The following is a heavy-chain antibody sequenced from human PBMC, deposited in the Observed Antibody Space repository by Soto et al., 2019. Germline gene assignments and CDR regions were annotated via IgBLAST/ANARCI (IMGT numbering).Heavy chain of an antibody. CDR2: ISGSGGST. CDR3: AKDALWYYDILTGYSPPDY. V-gene: IGHV3-23*01. CDR1: VFTFSSYA. Sequence: GGSLRFSCAASVFTFSSYAMTCVRQGPGKGLEWVSIISGSGGSTYYADSVKGRFTISRDNSKNTLYLQMNSLRAEDTAVYYCAKDALWYYDILTGYSPPDYWGQGTLVTVSS. D-gene: IGHD3-9*01. J-gene: IGHJ4*02.